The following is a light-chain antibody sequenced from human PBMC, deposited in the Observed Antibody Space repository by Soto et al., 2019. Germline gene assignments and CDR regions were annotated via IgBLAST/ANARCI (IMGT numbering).Light chain of an antibody. CDR1: QSVRRY. Sequence: EIVLTQSPATLSLSPAERATLSCRASQSVRRYLAWYQQKPGQAPRLLIYDASTRATGIPARFSGSGSETDFTLTITSIEPEDFAVYYCQQRNNWPPITFGQGTRLEI. CDR3: QQRNNWPPIT. CDR2: DAS. J-gene: IGKJ5*01. V-gene: IGKV3-11*01.